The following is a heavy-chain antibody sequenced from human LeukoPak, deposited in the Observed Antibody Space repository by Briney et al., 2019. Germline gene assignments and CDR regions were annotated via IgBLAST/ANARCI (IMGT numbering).Heavy chain of an antibody. CDR2: INHSGST. D-gene: IGHD6-6*01. V-gene: IGHV4-34*01. CDR1: GGSFSGYY. CDR3: ARALPWQLARTYYYYYGMDV. J-gene: IGHJ6*02. Sequence: PSETLSLTCAVYGGSFSGYYWGWIRQPPGKGLEWIGEINHSGSTNYNPSLKSRVTISVDTSKNQFSLKLSSVTAADTAVYYCARALPWQLARTYYYYYGMDVWGQGTTVTVSS.